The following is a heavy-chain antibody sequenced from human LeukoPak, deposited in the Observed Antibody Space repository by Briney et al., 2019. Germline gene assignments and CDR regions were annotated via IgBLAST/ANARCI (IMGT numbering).Heavy chain of an antibody. CDR1: GYTFTGSY. CDR3: AKVHRAVASLDY. Sequence: ASVRSPVKAPGYTFTGSYTHWVRQAPGQGLEWMGWINPNSGGTNYAQQFQGSVTADRDTSISTPYMELSRLRSDDTAVYYCAKVHRAVASLDYWGQGTLVTVSS. CDR2: INPNSGGT. D-gene: IGHD6-19*01. V-gene: IGHV1-2*02. J-gene: IGHJ4*02.